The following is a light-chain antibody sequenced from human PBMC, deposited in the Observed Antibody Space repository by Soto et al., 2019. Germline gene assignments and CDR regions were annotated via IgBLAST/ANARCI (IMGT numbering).Light chain of an antibody. V-gene: IGKV3-20*01. CDR3: QQYDTSWT. CDR1: QSVRRSQ. Sequence: ESVLTQSPGTLSLSPGDRATLSCMASQSVRRSQWAWDQQKPGQPPRLLIYGESGRAAGIPDRFSGSGSETDFTLTISRLEPEDFAVYLCQQYDTSWTFGQGTKVEI. CDR2: GES. J-gene: IGKJ1*01.